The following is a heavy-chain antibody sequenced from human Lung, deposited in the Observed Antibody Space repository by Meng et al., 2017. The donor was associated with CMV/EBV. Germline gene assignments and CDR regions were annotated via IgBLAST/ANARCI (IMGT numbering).Heavy chain of an antibody. D-gene: IGHD5-24*01. Sequence: SGPXLVXPTQTLTLTCTFSGFSLSTSRMRVSWIRQPPGKALEWLARIDWDDDKFYSTSLKTRLTISKDTSKNQVVLTMTNMDPVDTATYYCARMGYGYNYFDYWXQGTXVTVSS. V-gene: IGHV2-70D*14. CDR1: GFSLSTSRMR. J-gene: IGHJ4*02. CDR2: IDWDDDK. CDR3: ARMGYGYNYFDY.